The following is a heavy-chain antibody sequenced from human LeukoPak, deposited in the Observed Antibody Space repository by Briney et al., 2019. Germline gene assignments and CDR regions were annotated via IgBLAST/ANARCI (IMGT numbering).Heavy chain of an antibody. CDR3: ARVSTVTPDY. V-gene: IGHV3-21*01. Sequence: PGGSLRLSCAASGFTFSSYSMNWVRQAPGKGLEWVSSISSSSSYIYYADSVRGRFTISRDNAKNSLYLQMNSLRAEDTAVYYCARVSTVTPDYWGQGTLVTVSS. CDR2: ISSSSSYI. D-gene: IGHD4-17*01. J-gene: IGHJ4*02. CDR1: GFTFSSYS.